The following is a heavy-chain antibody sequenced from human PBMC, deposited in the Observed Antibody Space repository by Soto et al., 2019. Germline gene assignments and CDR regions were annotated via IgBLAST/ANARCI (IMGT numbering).Heavy chain of an antibody. CDR1: GYSFTSYW. J-gene: IGHJ4*02. Sequence: GESLKISCKGSGYSFTSYWIGWVRQMPGKGLEWMGIIYPGDSDTRYSPSFQGQVTISADKSISTAYLQWSSLKASGTAMYYCARQGDVWGSYRYLDYWGQGTLVTAPQ. CDR3: ARQGDVWGSYRYLDY. D-gene: IGHD3-16*02. V-gene: IGHV5-51*01. CDR2: IYPGDSDT.